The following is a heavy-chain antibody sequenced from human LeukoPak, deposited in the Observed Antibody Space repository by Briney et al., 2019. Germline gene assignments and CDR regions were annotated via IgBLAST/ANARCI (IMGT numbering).Heavy chain of an antibody. CDR3: ARALGVANNDPFDV. CDR1: GGTFSSHA. V-gene: IGHV1-69*13. Sequence: GASVKVSCKGSGGTFSSHALSWVRQAPGQGLEWMGTIIPIFGTTNSAQKFQGRVTKTADASTSTAYMDLRSPRSDDTAVYYCARALGVANNDPFDVWGQGTKVIVTP. D-gene: IGHD5-12*01. J-gene: IGHJ3*01. CDR2: IIPIFGTT.